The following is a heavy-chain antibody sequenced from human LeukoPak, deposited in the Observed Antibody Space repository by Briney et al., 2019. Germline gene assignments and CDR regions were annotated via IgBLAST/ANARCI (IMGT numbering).Heavy chain of an antibody. CDR3: STVAVPDTPDY. Sequence: RGSRSLSSAAAGFTPSGSVIQWVRPASGKGLEWVCLIRRKVKNYATAYAASVNGRLTISRDDAQNTEYLQMNSLKTEDTAIYYCSTVAVPDTPDYWGQGAMF. J-gene: IGHJ4*02. D-gene: IGHD6-19*01. CDR1: GFTPSGSV. CDR2: IRRKVKNYAT. V-gene: IGHV3-73*01.